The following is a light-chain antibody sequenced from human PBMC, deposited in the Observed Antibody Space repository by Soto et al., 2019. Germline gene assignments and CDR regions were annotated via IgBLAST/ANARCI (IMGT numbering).Light chain of an antibody. Sequence: IVLTQSPGTLSLSPGETATLSCRASESLSPHSIAWYQQKPGQAPRLLIYGASTRATGIPARFSGSVSGTDFTLTITRLEPEDFAVFYCQQYGSSEIIFGQGTRLEIK. CDR3: QQYGSSEII. V-gene: IGKV3-20*01. CDR1: ESLSPHS. J-gene: IGKJ5*01. CDR2: GAS.